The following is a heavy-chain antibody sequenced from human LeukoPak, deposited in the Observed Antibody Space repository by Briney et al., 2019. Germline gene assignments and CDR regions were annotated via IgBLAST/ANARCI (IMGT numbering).Heavy chain of an antibody. Sequence: GGSLRLSCAASGFTFSSYWMSWVRQAPGKGLEWVANIKQDGSEKYYVDSVKGRFTISRDNAKNSLYLQMNSLRAEDTAVYYCARDPSPMVRGSYYYYGMDVWGQGTTVTVSS. J-gene: IGHJ6*02. CDR1: GFTFSSYW. CDR3: ARDPSPMVRGSYYYYGMDV. CDR2: IKQDGSEK. D-gene: IGHD3-10*01. V-gene: IGHV3-7*01.